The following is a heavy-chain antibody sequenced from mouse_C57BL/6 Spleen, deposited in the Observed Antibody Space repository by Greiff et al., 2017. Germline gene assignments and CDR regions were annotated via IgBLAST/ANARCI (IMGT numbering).Heavy chain of an antibody. CDR3: TTGIWCAY. CDR2: IDPENGDT. V-gene: IGHV14-4*01. Sequence: EVQLQQSGAELVRPGASVKLSCTASGFNIKDDYMHWVKQRPEQGLEWIGWIDPENGDTEYASKFQGKATITADTSSNTAYLQLSSLTSEDTAVYYCTTGIWCAYWGQGTLVTVSA. CDR1: GFNIKDDY. J-gene: IGHJ3*01.